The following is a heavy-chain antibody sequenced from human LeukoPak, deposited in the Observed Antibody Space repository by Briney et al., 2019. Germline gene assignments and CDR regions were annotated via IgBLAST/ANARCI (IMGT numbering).Heavy chain of an antibody. J-gene: IGHJ6*02. V-gene: IGHV3-48*02. CDR2: ISSSSSTI. Sequence: GGPLRLSCAASGFTFSSDSMNWVRQAPGKGLEWVSYISSSSSTIYYADSVKGRFTISRDNAKNSLYLQMNSLRDEDTAVYYCARVLWFGSRTYGMDVWGQGTTVTVSS. CDR3: ARVLWFGSRTYGMDV. D-gene: IGHD3-10*01. CDR1: GFTFSSDS.